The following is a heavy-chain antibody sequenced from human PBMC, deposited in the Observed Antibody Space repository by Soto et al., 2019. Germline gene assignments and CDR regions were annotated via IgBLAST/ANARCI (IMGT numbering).Heavy chain of an antibody. D-gene: IGHD2-15*01. CDR1: GAPIISSSYY. CDR3: ARLPVYCSGDSCRIDY. J-gene: IGHJ4*02. V-gene: IGHV4-39*01. Sequence: SEALSLTCTASGAPIISSSYYWALIRQPPGKGLEWIGSIYYSGSTYYNLSLKSRVTISVDTSKNQFSLKLISVTAADTAVYFCARLPVYCSGDSCRIDYWGQGTLVTVS. CDR2: IYYSGST.